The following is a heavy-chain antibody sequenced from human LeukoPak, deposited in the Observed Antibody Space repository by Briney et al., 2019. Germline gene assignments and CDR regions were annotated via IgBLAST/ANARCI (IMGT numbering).Heavy chain of an antibody. Sequence: GGSPRLSCAASGFTFSSYSMNWVRQAPGKGLEWVSSISSSSSYIYYADSVKGRFTISRDNAKNSLYLQMNSLRAEDTAVYYCARAAGYSYGPFDYWGQGTLVTVSS. CDR3: ARAAGYSYGPFDY. J-gene: IGHJ4*02. CDR2: ISSSSSYI. D-gene: IGHD5-18*01. CDR1: GFTFSSYS. V-gene: IGHV3-21*01.